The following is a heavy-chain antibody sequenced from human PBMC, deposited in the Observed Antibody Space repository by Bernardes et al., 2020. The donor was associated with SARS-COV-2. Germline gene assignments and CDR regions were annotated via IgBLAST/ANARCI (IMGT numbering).Heavy chain of an antibody. Sequence: GGPLRFSCADFGFTFSSYTMNWVRKAPGKGLEWIYSISTSSSYISYSDSVRGRFTISRDNAKNSVSLQMNSLRAEDTAVYYCARVDFSNLYYFDYWGQGTPVTVSS. CDR1: GFTFSSYT. CDR2: ISTSSSYI. V-gene: IGHV3-21*06. CDR3: ARVDFSNLYYFDY. D-gene: IGHD4-4*01. J-gene: IGHJ4*02.